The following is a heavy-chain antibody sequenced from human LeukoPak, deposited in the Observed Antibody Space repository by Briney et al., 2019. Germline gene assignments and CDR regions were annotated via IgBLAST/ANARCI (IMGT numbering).Heavy chain of an antibody. CDR1: GGSFSGYY. CDR2: INHSGST. CDR3: ARGTVGATHLDY. Sequence: SETLSLTCAVYGGSFSGYYWSWIRQPPGNGLEWIGEINHSGSTNYNPSLKSRVTISVDTSKNQFSLKLSSVTAADTAVYYCARGTVGATHLDYWGQGTLVTVSS. D-gene: IGHD1-26*01. V-gene: IGHV4-34*01. J-gene: IGHJ4*02.